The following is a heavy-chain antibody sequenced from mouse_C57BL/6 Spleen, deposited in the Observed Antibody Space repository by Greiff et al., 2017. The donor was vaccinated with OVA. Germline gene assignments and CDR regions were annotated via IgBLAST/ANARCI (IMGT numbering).Heavy chain of an antibody. D-gene: IGHD1-1*01. CDR3: ERRDYGSSYNAMDY. J-gene: IGHJ4*01. CDR1: GFTFSDYG. Sequence: EVKLMESGGGLVQPGGSLKLSCAASGFTFSDYGMAWVRQAPRKGPEWVAFISNLAYSIYYADTVTGRFTISRENAKNTLYLEMSSLRSEDTAMYYCERRDYGSSYNAMDYWGQGTSVTVSS. CDR2: ISNLAYSI. V-gene: IGHV5-15*01.